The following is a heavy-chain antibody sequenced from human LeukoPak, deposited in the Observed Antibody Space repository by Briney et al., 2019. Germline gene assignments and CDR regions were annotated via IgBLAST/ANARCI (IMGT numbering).Heavy chain of an antibody. CDR1: GGSFSGYY. D-gene: IGHD1-26*01. CDR2: INHSGST. CDR3: ARRGWFSGSYWGY. V-gene: IGHV4-34*01. Sequence: SETLSLTCAVYGGSFSGYYWSWVRQPPGKGLEWIGEINHSGSTNYNPSLKSRVTISVDTSKNQFSLKLSSVTAADKAVYYCARRGWFSGSYWGYWGQGTLVTVSS. J-gene: IGHJ4*02.